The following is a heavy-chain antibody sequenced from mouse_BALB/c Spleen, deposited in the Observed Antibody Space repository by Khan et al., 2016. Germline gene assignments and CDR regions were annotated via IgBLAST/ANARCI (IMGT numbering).Heavy chain of an antibody. V-gene: IGHV2-9*02. CDR1: GFSLTSYG. D-gene: IGHD1-1*01. J-gene: IGHJ4*01. CDR3: ASGYCGSGYYAMDS. CDR2: IWAGGST. Sequence: QVQLKESGPGLVAPSQSLSITCTVSGFSLTSYGVPWVRQPPGKGLEWVGVIWAGGSTNYYSALMSRLSISNDNSKSQDLLKLNSLQTDDTAMYYCASGYCGSGYYAMDSWCQGTTVTVSS.